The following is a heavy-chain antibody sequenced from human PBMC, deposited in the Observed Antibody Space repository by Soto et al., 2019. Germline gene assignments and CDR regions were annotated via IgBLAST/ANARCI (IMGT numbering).Heavy chain of an antibody. D-gene: IGHD3-10*01. V-gene: IGHV3-53*01. CDR2: IYSDGST. CDR1: GFTVSNNY. CDR3: ARVAVGLRPGEFDY. J-gene: IGHJ4*02. Sequence: GSLRLSCAVSGFTVSNNYMNWVRQAPGKGLEWVSVIYSDGSTYYADSVKGRFTISRDNSKNTVFLQMNTLRAEDTAVYYCARVAVGLRPGEFDYWGQGTLVTVS.